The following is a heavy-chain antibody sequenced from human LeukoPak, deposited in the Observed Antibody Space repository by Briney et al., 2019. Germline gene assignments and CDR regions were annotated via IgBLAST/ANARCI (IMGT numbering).Heavy chain of an antibody. CDR3: ARRPRDYGDYFDY. D-gene: IGHD4-17*01. Sequence: SETLSLTCTVSGGSISSYYWSWIRQPPGKGLEWIGYIYTSGSTNYNPSLKSRVTISVDTSKNQFSLKLSSVTAADPAVYYCARRPRDYGDYFDYWGQGTLVTVSS. CDR1: GGSISSYY. J-gene: IGHJ4*02. CDR2: IYTSGST. V-gene: IGHV4-4*09.